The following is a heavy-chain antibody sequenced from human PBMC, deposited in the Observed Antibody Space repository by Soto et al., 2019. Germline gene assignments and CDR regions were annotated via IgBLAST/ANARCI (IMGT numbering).Heavy chain of an antibody. CDR2: IYYSGST. D-gene: IGHD2-15*01. CDR3: ARLGSRQREYYYGMDV. CDR1: GGSISSSSYY. J-gene: IGHJ6*04. V-gene: IGHV4-39*01. Sequence: SETLSLTCTVSGGSISSSSYYWGWIRQPPGKGLEWIGSIYYSGSTYYNPSLKSRVTISVDTSKNQFSLKLSSVTAADTAVYYCARLGSRQREYYYGMDVWGKGTTVTVSS.